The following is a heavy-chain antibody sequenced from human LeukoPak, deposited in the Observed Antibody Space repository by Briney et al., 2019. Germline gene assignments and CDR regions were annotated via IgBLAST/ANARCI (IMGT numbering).Heavy chain of an antibody. CDR2: INQDGSEK. Sequence: GGSLRLSCAASGFTFSSYWMSWVRQAPGKGLEWVANINQDGSEKYYVDSVKGRFTISRDNDKNSLYLQMNSLRAEDTAVYYCARDFFPDSSGYWYYYYYYGMDVWGQGTTVTVSS. D-gene: IGHD3-22*01. J-gene: IGHJ6*02. CDR1: GFTFSSYW. CDR3: ARDFFPDSSGYWYYYYYYGMDV. V-gene: IGHV3-7*01.